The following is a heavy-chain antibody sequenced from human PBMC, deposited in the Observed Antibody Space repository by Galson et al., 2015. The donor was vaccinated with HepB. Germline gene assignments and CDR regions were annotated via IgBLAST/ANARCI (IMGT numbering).Heavy chain of an antibody. V-gene: IGHV3-23*01. CDR1: GFTFSSYG. D-gene: IGHD5-18*01. CDR3: ANLMAFAGYSYRFRSFDS. CDR2: ISSGGADT. J-gene: IGHJ4*02. Sequence: SLRLSCAASGFTFSSYGMSWVRQGPGKGLEWVSAISSGGADTDYADSVKGRFTISRDNSKNTLFLQMNSLRAEDTAVYYCANLMAFAGYSYRFRSFDSWGQGTLVTVSS.